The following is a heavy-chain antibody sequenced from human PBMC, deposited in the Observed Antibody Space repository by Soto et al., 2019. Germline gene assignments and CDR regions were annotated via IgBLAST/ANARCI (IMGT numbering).Heavy chain of an antibody. Sequence: SETLALTFAVFGGSFSGYFWRWVRQPPGMGLDWIGETDHSGSSYYNPSLKSRVTISVDTSKNQFSLKLSSVTAADTAVYDCARVRHFYIIDCWGQAALVPLSS. V-gene: IGHV4-34*01. CDR2: TDHSGSS. D-gene: IGHD2-2*02. CDR1: GGSFSGYF. CDR3: ARVRHFYIIDC. J-gene: IGHJ4*02.